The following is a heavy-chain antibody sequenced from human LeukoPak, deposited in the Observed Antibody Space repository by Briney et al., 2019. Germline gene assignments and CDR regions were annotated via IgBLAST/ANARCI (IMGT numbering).Heavy chain of an antibody. J-gene: IGHJ4*02. CDR2: ISSSSSYI. CDR1: GFTFSSYS. D-gene: IGHD6-13*01. V-gene: IGHV3-21*01. CDR3: ARDHPLAQQLDLDY. Sequence: GGSLRLSCAASGFTFSSYSMNWVRQPPGKGLEWVSSISSSSSYIYYADSVKGRFTISRDNAKNSLYLQMNSLRAEDTAVYYCARDHPLAQQLDLDYWGKGTLVTVSS.